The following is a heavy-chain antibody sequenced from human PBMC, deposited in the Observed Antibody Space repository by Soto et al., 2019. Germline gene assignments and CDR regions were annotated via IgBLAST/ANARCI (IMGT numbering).Heavy chain of an antibody. Sequence: QVQLVQSGAEVKKTGSSVKVSCKASGGTFSSYAISWVRQAPGQGLEWMGGIIPIFGTANYAQKFQGRVTMTAEESTSTAYRELSSLRSEDTAVYYCAGGWGYYYSSGLGLFDYWGQGPLVTVSS. D-gene: IGHD3-22*01. CDR3: AGGWGYYYSSGLGLFDY. CDR1: GGTFSSYA. CDR2: IIPIFGTA. J-gene: IGHJ4*02. V-gene: IGHV1-69*01.